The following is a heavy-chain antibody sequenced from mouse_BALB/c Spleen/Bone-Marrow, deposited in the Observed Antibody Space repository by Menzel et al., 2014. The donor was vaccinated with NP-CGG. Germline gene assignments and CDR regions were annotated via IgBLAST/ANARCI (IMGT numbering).Heavy chain of an antibody. CDR1: GFTFSSYG. V-gene: IGHV5-6*01. CDR3: ARQDYDWFAY. D-gene: IGHD2-4*01. CDR2: ISSGGSHT. J-gene: IGHJ3*01. Sequence: EVQVVESGGDLVKPGGSLKLSCAASGFTFSSYGMSWVRQTPDKRLEWVATISSGGSHTYYPDSVKGRFTISRDNAKNTLYLQMSSLKSEDTAMYYCARQDYDWFAYWGQGTLVTVSA.